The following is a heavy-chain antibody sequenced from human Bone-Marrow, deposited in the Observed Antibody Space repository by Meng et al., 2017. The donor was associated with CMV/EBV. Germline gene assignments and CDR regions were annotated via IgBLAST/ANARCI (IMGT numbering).Heavy chain of an antibody. Sequence: GEALKISCAASGFTFTNHAMSWVRQAPGKGPEWVSSISGSGVSKYYADSVKGRFTISRDNSKNTLYLQMNSLRAEDTAVYYCAKALAGGYCSSTSCYSDYYYGMDVWGQGTTVTVSS. CDR2: ISGSGVSK. D-gene: IGHD2-2*02. CDR3: AKALAGGYCSSTSCYSDYYYGMDV. J-gene: IGHJ6*02. CDR1: GFTFTNHA. V-gene: IGHV3-23*01.